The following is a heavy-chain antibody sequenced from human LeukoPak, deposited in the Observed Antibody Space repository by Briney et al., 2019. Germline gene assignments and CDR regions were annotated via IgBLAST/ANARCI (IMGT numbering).Heavy chain of an antibody. D-gene: IGHD3-3*01. CDR2: IWYDGNNK. V-gene: IGHV3-30*02. CDR1: GFTFSSYG. J-gene: IGHJ4*02. Sequence: SGGSLRLFCAASGFTFSSYGMHWVRQAPGKGLEWVAFIWYDGNNKYYADSVKGRFTISRDNSKNTLYLQMNSLRAEDTAVYYCAKGPITIFGVVHFDYWGQGTLVTVSS. CDR3: AKGPITIFGVVHFDY.